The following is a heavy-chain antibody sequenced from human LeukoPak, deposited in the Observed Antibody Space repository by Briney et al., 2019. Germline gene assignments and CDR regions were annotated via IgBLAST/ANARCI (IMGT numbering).Heavy chain of an antibody. CDR3: APEGEPTVNKYDGY. CDR2: ISSSSSTI. D-gene: IGHD4-11*01. Sequence: PGGSLRLSCAASGFTFSSYSINWVRQAPGKGLEWVSYISSSSSTIYYADSVKGRFTISRDNGKNSLYLQMNSLRAEDTAVYYCAPEGEPTVNKYDGYWGQGTLVTVSS. V-gene: IGHV3-48*04. CDR1: GFTFSSYS. J-gene: IGHJ4*02.